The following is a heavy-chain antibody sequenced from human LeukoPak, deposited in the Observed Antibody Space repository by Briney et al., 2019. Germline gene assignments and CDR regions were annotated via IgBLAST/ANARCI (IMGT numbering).Heavy chain of an antibody. CDR2: ISAGGHT. CDR3: VRDSSGWSRDY. CDR1: GFTFSSFS. J-gene: IGHJ4*02. V-gene: IGHV3-21*01. Sequence: GGSLRLSCAASGFTFSSFSMSWVRQAPGKGLDWASTISAGGHTYYTDSVKGRFSISRDNAENSLYLQMNSLKAEDSAVYYCVRDSSGWSRDYWGQGTLVTVSS. D-gene: IGHD6-19*01.